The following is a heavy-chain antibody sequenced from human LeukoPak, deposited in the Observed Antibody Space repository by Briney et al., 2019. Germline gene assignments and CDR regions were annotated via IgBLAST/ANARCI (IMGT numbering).Heavy chain of an antibody. CDR1: GGSMNTYY. D-gene: IGHD5-18*01. CDR3: ARERDHGYSYGCVFDS. J-gene: IGHJ4*02. Sequence: SETLSLTCTVSGGSMNTYYWTWIRQSAGKGLEWLGRMYHSGTTNYNSPLYNPSLSSRLTMSVDGAKNQFSLRLKSVTAADTAVYFCARERDHGYSYGCVFDSWGQGSLVSVSS. V-gene: IGHV4-4*07. CDR2: MYHSGTT.